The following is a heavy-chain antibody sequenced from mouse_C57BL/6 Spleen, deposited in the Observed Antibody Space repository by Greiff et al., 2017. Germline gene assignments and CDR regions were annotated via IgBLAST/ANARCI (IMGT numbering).Heavy chain of an antibody. CDR1: GFTFSDYG. Sequence: DVKLVESGGGLVKPGGSLKLSCAASGFTFSDYGMHWVRQAPEKGLEWVAYISSGSSTIYYADTVKGRFTISRDTAKNTLFLQMNSLRSEDTAMYYCARQGDYAAGVADWGQGTLVTVS. CDR3: ARQGDYAAGVAD. D-gene: IGHD2-4*01. J-gene: IGHJ3*01. V-gene: IGHV5-17*01. CDR2: ISSGSSTI.